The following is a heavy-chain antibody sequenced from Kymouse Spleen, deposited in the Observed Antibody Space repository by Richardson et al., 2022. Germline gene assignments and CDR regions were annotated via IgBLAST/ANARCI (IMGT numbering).Heavy chain of an antibody. CDR3: ARGGTGTLYYYYYGMDV. J-gene: IGHJ6*02. D-gene: IGHD1-7*01. Sequence: EVQLVESGGGLVQPGGSLRLSCAASGFTFSSYSMNWVRQAPGKGLEWVSYISSSSSTIYYADSVKGRFTISRDNAKNSLYLQMNSLRDEDTAVYYCARGGTGTLYYYYYGMDVWGQGTTVTVSS. CDR1: GFTFSSYS. CDR2: ISSSSSTI. V-gene: IGHV3-48*02.